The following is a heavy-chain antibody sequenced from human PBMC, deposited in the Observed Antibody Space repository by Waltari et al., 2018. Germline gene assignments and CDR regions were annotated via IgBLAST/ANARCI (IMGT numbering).Heavy chain of an antibody. J-gene: IGHJ3*02. D-gene: IGHD3-10*01. CDR2: IYTSGSVI. CDR1: GFTFSNYG. V-gene: IGHV3-48*01. CDR3: ARGVPDI. Sequence: EEQLVESGGGLVRPGGSLRLSCAASGFTFSNYGMNWVRQTPGKGLEWLQYIYTSGSVIYADSVKGRFTVSRDNAKNFLFLQMDSLRVEDTAVYYCARGVPDIWGRGTMVTVSS.